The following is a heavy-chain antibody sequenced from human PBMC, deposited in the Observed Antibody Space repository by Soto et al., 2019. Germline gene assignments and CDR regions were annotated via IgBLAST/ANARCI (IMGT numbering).Heavy chain of an antibody. Sequence: ASVKVSCKASGYTFTSYGISWVRQAPGQGLEWMGWISAYNGNTNYAQKLQGRVTMTTDTSTSTAYMELRSLRSDDTAVYYCARGVWYYDSSGYPSFDYWGQGTLVTVSS. CDR2: ISAYNGNT. J-gene: IGHJ4*02. D-gene: IGHD3-22*01. V-gene: IGHV1-18*01. CDR1: GYTFTSYG. CDR3: ARGVWYYDSSGYPSFDY.